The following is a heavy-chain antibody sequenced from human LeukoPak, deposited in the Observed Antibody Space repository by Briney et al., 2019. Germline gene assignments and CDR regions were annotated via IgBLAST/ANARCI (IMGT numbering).Heavy chain of an antibody. J-gene: IGHJ4*02. CDR1: GFTLSSYE. V-gene: IGHV3-23*01. Sequence: PGGSLRLSCTASGFTLSSYEMSWIRQAPGKGLEWVSSIDYSGGNTHYADSVKGRFTISRDNAKNTLYLQMNSLRADDTAVYYCAREDYFGSGSHSLDYWGQGTLVTVSS. D-gene: IGHD3-10*01. CDR3: AREDYFGSGSHSLDY. CDR2: IDYSGGNT.